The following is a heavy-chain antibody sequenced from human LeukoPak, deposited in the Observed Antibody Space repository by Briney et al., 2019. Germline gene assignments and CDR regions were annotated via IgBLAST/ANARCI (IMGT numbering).Heavy chain of an antibody. D-gene: IGHD5-24*01. CDR1: GFKFADYD. Sequence: PGGSLRLSCSVSGFKFADYDMSWLRQAPGKGLEWVGFIRNTVYGGTIKYAAAVKGRFTISRDDSKSIAYLQMNSLQSEDTAVYFCGRSTWRYTMDVWGQGTTVTVSS. CDR2: IRNTVYGGTI. V-gene: IGHV3-49*03. CDR3: GRSTWRYTMDV. J-gene: IGHJ6*02.